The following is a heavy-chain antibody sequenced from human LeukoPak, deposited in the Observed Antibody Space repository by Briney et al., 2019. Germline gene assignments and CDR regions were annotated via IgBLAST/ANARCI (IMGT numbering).Heavy chain of an antibody. CDR1: GGSISSGDYY. D-gene: IGHD2-15*01. V-gene: IGHV4-30-4*01. CDR2: IYYSGST. CDR3: ARVLEGYCSGGSCKLFDY. Sequence: KPSETVSLTCTVSGGSISSGDYYWSWIRQPPGKGLEWIGYIYYSGSTYYNPSLKSRVTISVDTSKNQFSLKLSSVTAADTAVYYCARVLEGYCSGGSCKLFDYWGQGTLVTVSS. J-gene: IGHJ4*02.